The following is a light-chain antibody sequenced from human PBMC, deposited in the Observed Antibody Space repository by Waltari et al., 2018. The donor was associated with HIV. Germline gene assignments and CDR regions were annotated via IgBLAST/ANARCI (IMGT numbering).Light chain of an antibody. CDR2: WAS. Sequence: DIVMTQSPDSLVVSLGERATINCKYSQSVLYRSNNRNYLAWYQQKPGQTPKLLIYWASTRESGVPDRFSGRGSGTDFTLTISSLQAEDVAVYYCQQYYSTPWTFGQGTKVEIK. CDR1: QSVLYRSNNRNY. CDR3: QQYYSTPWT. V-gene: IGKV4-1*01. J-gene: IGKJ1*01.